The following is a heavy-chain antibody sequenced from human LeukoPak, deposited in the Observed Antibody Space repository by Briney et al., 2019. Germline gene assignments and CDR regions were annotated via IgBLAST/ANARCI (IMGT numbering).Heavy chain of an antibody. CDR3: ARVPVSGPGARFDY. V-gene: IGHV1-18*01. CDR1: GYTFTSYG. CDR2: ISAYNVNT. Sequence: SVKVSCKASGYTFTSYGISWVRQAPGQGLEWMGWISAYNVNTNDAQKLQGRVTMTTDTSTTTAYMELRSLRSDDTAVYYCARVPVSGPGARFDYWGQGTLVTVSS. J-gene: IGHJ4*02. D-gene: IGHD4-11*01.